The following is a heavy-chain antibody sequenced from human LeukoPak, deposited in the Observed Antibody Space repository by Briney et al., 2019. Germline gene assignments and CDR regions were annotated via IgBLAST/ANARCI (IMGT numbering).Heavy chain of an antibody. CDR2: ISGSGGST. J-gene: IGHJ4*02. V-gene: IGHV3-23*01. Sequence: GGSLRLSCAASGFTFSSYAMSWVRQAPGKGLEWVSAISGSGGSTYYADSVKGRFTISRDNSKNTLYLQMNGLRAEDTAVYYCAKAVTGFDWLPYFDYWGQGTLVTVSS. CDR3: AKAVTGFDWLPYFDY. CDR1: GFTFSSYA. D-gene: IGHD3-9*01.